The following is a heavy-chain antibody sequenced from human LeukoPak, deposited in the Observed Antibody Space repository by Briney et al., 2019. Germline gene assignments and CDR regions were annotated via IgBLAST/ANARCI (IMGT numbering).Heavy chain of an antibody. D-gene: IGHD1-26*01. J-gene: IGHJ4*02. CDR1: GFTFNIYA. Sequence: GGSLRLSRAASGFTFNIYAMNWVRLAPGKGLEWVASISSNSDFMAYADSVRGRFAISRDNARNSLYLQINSLRVDDTGLYYCTSELGIVGGRRNDCWGQGTLVTVSS. V-gene: IGHV3-21*01. CDR3: TSELGIVGGRRNDC. CDR2: ISSNSDFM.